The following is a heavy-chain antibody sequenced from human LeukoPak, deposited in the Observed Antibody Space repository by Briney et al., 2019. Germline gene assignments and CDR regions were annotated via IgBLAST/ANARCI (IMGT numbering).Heavy chain of an antibody. V-gene: IGHV4-39*01. CDR3: ARHWVVVTARDNWFDP. D-gene: IGHD2-21*02. J-gene: IGHJ5*02. CDR2: IYYSGST. CDR1: GGSFSSYY. Sequence: SETLSLTCAVYGGSFSSYYWGWIRQPPGKGLEWIGSIYYSGSTYYNPSLKSRVTISVDTSKNQFSLKLSSVTAADTAVYYCARHWVVVTARDNWFDPWGQGTLVTVSS.